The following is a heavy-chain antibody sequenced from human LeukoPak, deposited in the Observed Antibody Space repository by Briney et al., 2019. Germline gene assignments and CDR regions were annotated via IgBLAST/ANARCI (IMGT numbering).Heavy chain of an antibody. Sequence: PGGSLRLSCKASGISFNDYGMHWVRQAPGKGLEWVAMIWYDGSNKYYADSVKGRFTISRDNSKNTLYLQMNSLRAGDTAVYYCAKDSYDRSGYYYYYFAYWGQGTQVTVSS. CDR1: GISFNDYG. D-gene: IGHD3-22*01. CDR3: AKDSYDRSGYYYYYFAY. J-gene: IGHJ4*02. V-gene: IGHV3-30*02. CDR2: IWYDGSNK.